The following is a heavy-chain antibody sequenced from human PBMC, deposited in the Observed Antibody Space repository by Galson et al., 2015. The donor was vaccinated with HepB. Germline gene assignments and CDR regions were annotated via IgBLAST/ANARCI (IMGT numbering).Heavy chain of an antibody. CDR2: IAPTDSYT. Sequence: QSGAEVKKPGESLRISCKGSGYSFTSYWINWVRQMPGKGLEWMGTIAPTDSYTKYSPSFQGHVTISVDKSISTAYLQWSSLKASDTAMSYCARHREQWLIQDWYFDLWGRGTLVTVSS. J-gene: IGHJ2*01. CDR3: ARHREQWLIQDWYFDL. V-gene: IGHV5-10-1*01. D-gene: IGHD6-19*01. CDR1: GYSFTSYW.